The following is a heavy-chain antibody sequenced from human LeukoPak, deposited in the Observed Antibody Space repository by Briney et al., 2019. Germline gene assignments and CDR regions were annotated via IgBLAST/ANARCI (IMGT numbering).Heavy chain of an antibody. J-gene: IGHJ4*02. D-gene: IGHD2-2*01. Sequence: SETLSLTCTISGGSISSISYYWGWIRQPPGKGLEWIGEIYHSGSTNYNPSLKSRVTISVDKSKNQFSLKLSSVTAADTAVYYCAREIGYCSSTSCHPYYFDYWGQGTLVTVSS. CDR1: GGSISSISYY. CDR3: AREIGYCSSTSCHPYYFDY. CDR2: IYHSGST. V-gene: IGHV4-39*07.